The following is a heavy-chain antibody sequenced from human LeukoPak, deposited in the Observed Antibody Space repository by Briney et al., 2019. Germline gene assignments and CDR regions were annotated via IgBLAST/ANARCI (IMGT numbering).Heavy chain of an antibody. CDR2: INPTGSTT. V-gene: IGHV1-46*01. J-gene: IGHJ5*02. CDR3: ARDNSVGDIAWWFDP. Sequence: ASVKVSCKASGYTFINHWMHWVRQAPGQGLEWVGLINPTGSTTLYAQKFQGRITLTRDMSATTDYMELSSLTSEDTAVYYCARDNSVGDIAWWFDPWGQGTLVTVSS. CDR1: GYTFINHW. D-gene: IGHD1-26*01.